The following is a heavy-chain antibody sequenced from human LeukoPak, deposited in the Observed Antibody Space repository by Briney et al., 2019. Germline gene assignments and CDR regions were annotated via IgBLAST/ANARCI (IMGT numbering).Heavy chain of an antibody. CDR1: GFTFNIYS. CDR2: ITSSGDAT. Sequence: GGSLRLSCVASGFTFNIYSMSWVRQAPGKGLEWVSSITSSGDATFHAASVTDRFTISRDNSKSTLYLQMNSLRAEDTAVYYCARDHSSGWAADFDYWGQGTLVTVSS. D-gene: IGHD6-19*01. J-gene: IGHJ4*02. V-gene: IGHV3-23*01. CDR3: ARDHSSGWAADFDY.